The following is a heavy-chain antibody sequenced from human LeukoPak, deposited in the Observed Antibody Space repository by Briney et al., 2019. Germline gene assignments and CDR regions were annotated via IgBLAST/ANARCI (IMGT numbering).Heavy chain of an antibody. Sequence: SETLSLTCAVYGGSFSGYYWSWIRQPPGEGLEWIGEINHSGSTNYNPSLKSRVTISVDTSKNQFSLKLSSVTAADTAVYYCARPSGHSSSSIWFDPWGQGTLVTVSS. CDR3: ARPSGHSSSSIWFDP. J-gene: IGHJ5*02. D-gene: IGHD6-6*01. CDR1: GGSFSGYY. CDR2: INHSGST. V-gene: IGHV4-34*01.